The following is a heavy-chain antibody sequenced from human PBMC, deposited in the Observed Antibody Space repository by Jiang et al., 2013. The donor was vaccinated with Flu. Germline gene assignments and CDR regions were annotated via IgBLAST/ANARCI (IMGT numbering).Heavy chain of an antibody. D-gene: IGHD6-13*01. CDR3: ARRTAAGRSY. V-gene: IGHV4-34*01. CDR2: INHSGST. J-gene: IGHJ4*02. CDR1: GGSFSGYY. Sequence: LLKPSETLSLTCAVYGGSFSGYYWSWIRQPPGKGLEWIGEINHSGSTNYNPSLKSRVTISVDTSKNQFSLKLSSVTAADTAVYYCARRTAAGRSYWGQGTLVTVSS.